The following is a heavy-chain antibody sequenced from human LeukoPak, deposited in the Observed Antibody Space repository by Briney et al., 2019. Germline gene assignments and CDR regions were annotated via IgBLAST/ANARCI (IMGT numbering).Heavy chain of an antibody. V-gene: IGHV4-59*01. D-gene: IGHD3-3*01. CDR2: IYYSGST. CDR3: ARVYYDFWSGYRNWFDP. J-gene: IGHJ5*02. CDR1: GGSISSYY. Sequence: SETLSLTCTVSGGSISSYYWSWIRQPPGKGLEWIGCIYYSGSTNYNPSLKSRVTISVDTSKNQFSLKLSSVTAADTALYYCARVYYDFWSGYRNWFDPWGQGTLVTVSS.